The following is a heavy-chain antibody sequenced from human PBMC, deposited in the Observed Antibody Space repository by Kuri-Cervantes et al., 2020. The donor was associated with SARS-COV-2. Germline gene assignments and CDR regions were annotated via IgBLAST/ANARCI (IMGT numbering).Heavy chain of an antibody. D-gene: IGHD3-16*01. CDR1: GGSFSGYY. V-gene: IGHV4-34*01. CDR3: ARGRSFVGN. Sequence: GSLRLSCAVYGGSFSGYYWSWISQPPGKGLEWIGEINHSGSTNYNPSLKSRVTISVDTSKNQFSLKLSSVTAADTAVYYCARGRSFVGNWGQGTLVTVSS. J-gene: IGHJ4*02. CDR2: INHSGST.